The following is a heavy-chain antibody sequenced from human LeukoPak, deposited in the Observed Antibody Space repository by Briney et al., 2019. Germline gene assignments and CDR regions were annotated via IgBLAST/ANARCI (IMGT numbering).Heavy chain of an antibody. CDR2: IYHSGST. D-gene: IGHD5-24*01. J-gene: IGHJ3*02. Sequence: SGTLSLTCAVSGGSISSSNWWSWVRQPPEKGLEWIGEIYHSGSTNYNPSLKSRVTISVDKSKNQLSLKLSSVTAADTAVYYCARVRDGYNDAFDIWGQGTMVTVSS. CDR1: GGSISSSNW. CDR3: ARVRDGYNDAFDI. V-gene: IGHV4-4*02.